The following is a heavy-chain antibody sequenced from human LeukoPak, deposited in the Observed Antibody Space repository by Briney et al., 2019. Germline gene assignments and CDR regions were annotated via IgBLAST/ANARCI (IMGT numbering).Heavy chain of an antibody. CDR2: INPSGGST. CDR1: GYTFTSYY. J-gene: IGHJ4*02. CDR3: ASDIVGATGVDY. D-gene: IGHD1-26*01. V-gene: IGHV1-46*01. Sequence: ASVKVSCKASGYTFTSYYMHWVRQAPGQGLKWMGIINPSGGSTSYAQKFQGRVTMTRDTSTSTVYMELSSLTSEDTAVYYCASDIVGATGVDYWGQGTLVTVSS.